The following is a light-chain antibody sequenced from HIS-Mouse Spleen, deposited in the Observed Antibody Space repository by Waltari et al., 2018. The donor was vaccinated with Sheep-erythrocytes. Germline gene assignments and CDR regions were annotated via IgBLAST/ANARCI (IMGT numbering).Light chain of an antibody. CDR3: SSYAGSNKLV. J-gene: IGLJ2*01. V-gene: IGLV2-8*01. CDR1: SSDVGGYNY. CDR2: EVS. Sequence: QSALTQPPSASGSPGQSVTISCTGTSSDVGGYNYVSWYQQHPGKAPKVMIYEVSKRPSGVPDRFSGSKSGNTDSLTVSGLQDEDEADYYCSSYAGSNKLVFGGGTKLTVL.